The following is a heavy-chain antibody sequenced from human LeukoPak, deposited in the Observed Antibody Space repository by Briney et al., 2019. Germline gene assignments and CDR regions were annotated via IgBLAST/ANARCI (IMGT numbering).Heavy chain of an antibody. CDR3: AMQIASAGTAGFDF. Sequence: SETLSLTCTVSGGSISSYYWSWIRQPAGKGLEWIGRIYSTGSTNYNPSLKSRVTMSVDTSKNQFSLRLRSVTAADTTVYYCAMQIASAGTAGFDFWGQGALVTVSS. V-gene: IGHV4-4*07. J-gene: IGHJ4*02. CDR1: GGSISSYY. CDR2: IYSTGST. D-gene: IGHD6-13*01.